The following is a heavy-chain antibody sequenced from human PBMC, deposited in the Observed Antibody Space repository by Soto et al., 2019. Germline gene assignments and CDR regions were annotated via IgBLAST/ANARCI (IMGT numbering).Heavy chain of an antibody. CDR2: ISPYNGNT. CDR3: ARALGFPCYLDY. CDR1: GYTFTSYG. D-gene: IGHD3-16*01. J-gene: IGHJ4*02. Sequence: ASVKVSCKASGYTFTSYGISWVRQAPGQGLEWMGWISPYNGNTNYAQKFQGRVTMTADESTSTAYMELSSLRSEDTAVYYCARALGFPCYLDYWGQGTLVTVSS. V-gene: IGHV1-18*01.